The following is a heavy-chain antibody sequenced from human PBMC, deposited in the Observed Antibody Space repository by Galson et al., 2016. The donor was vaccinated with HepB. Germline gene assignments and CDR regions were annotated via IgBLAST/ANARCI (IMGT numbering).Heavy chain of an antibody. J-gene: IGHJ4*02. CDR1: GFTFSDYY. Sequence: SLRLSCAASGFTFSDYYMSWIRQAPGKGLEYVSYITSRSNYTNYAAFVKGRFTISRDDAKNSLYLQMNSLRADDTAVYYCARGHYGSETYYNVYFDSWGQGTLVTVAS. CDR3: ARGHYGSETYYNVYFDS. CDR2: ITSRSNYT. V-gene: IGHV3-11*06. D-gene: IGHD3-10*01.